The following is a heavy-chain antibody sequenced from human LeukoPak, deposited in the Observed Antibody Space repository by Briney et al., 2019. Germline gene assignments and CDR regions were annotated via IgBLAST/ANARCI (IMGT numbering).Heavy chain of an antibody. V-gene: IGHV3-66*01. Sequence: SGGSLRLSCAASGFSVSSNYMSWVRQAPGKGLEWVSVFYSGGNTYYADSVKGRFTMSRDNSRNTLYLQMNSLRVEDTAVYYCARGVAAAGTGFDYWGQGTLVTVSS. D-gene: IGHD6-13*01. CDR3: ARGVAAAGTGFDY. CDR1: GFSVSSNY. J-gene: IGHJ4*02. CDR2: FYSGGNT.